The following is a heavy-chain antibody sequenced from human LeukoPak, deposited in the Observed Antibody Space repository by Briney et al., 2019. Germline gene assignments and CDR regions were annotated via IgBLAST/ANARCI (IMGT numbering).Heavy chain of an antibody. CDR2: ISSSSSTI. D-gene: IGHD3-22*01. CDR3: ARDKNYYDSSGYSN. Sequence: GGSLRLSCAASGFTFSSYSMNWVRQAPGKGLEWVSYISSSSSTIYYAGSVKGRFTISRDNAKNSLYLQMNSLRDEDTAVYYCARDKNYYDSSGYSNWGQGTLVTVSS. CDR1: GFTFSSYS. V-gene: IGHV3-48*02. J-gene: IGHJ4*02.